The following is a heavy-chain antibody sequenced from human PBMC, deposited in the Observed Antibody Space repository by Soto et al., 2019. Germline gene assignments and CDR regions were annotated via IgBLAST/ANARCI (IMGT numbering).Heavy chain of an antibody. D-gene: IGHD2-15*01. CDR2: ISYDGSNK. CDR3: AKDSSGGHY. CDR1: GFTFSGYG. V-gene: IGHV3-30*18. J-gene: IGHJ4*02. Sequence: QVQLVESGGGVVQPGRSLRLSCAASGFTFSGYGMHWVRQAPGKGLEWVAVISYDGSNKYYADSVKGRFTISRDNSKNTLYLQMNSLRAEDTAVYYCAKDSSGGHYWGQGTLVTVSS.